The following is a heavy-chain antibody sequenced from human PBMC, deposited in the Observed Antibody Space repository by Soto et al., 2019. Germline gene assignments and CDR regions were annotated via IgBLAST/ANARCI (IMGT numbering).Heavy chain of an antibody. CDR3: ARGGWVRGVIVH. CDR1: GYTFTSYD. V-gene: IGHV1-8*01. CDR2: MNPNSGNT. D-gene: IGHD3-10*01. Sequence: QVQLVQSGAEVKKPGASVKVSCKASGYTFTSYDINWVRQATGQGLEWMGWMNPNSGNTGYAQKFQGRDTMTRNTSIRTGYMELRSLRSEDTAVYYCARGGWVRGVIVHWGQGTLVTVSS. J-gene: IGHJ4*02.